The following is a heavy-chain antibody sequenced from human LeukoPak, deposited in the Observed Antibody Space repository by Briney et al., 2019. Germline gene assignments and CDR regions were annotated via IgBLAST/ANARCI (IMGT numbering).Heavy chain of an antibody. J-gene: IGHJ4*02. D-gene: IGHD4-17*01. CDR2: IWYDRTNK. CDR3: ARDRLTTVTTFHFDY. CDR1: GFTFSTYA. V-gene: IGHV3-33*01. Sequence: GGSLSLPCAASGFTFSTYAMHWVRQAPGKGLEWVAVIWYDRTNKYYADSVKGRFTISRDNSKNTLYLQMSSLRAEDTAVYYCARDRLTTVTTFHFDYWGQGTLVTVSS.